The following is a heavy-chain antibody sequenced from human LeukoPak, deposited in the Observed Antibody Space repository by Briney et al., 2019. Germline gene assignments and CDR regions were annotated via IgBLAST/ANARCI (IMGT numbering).Heavy chain of an antibody. CDR3: ARDLIRMTYYDILTGYYPCAMDV. J-gene: IGHJ6*02. V-gene: IGHV3-33*01. CDR2: IWYDGSNK. CDR1: GFTFSSYG. Sequence: GGSLRLSCAASGFTFSSYGMHWVRQAPGKGLEWVAVIWYDGSNKYYADSVKGRFTISRDNSKNTLYLQMNSLRAEDTAVYYCARDLIRMTYYDILTGYYPCAMDVWGQGTTVTVSS. D-gene: IGHD3-9*01.